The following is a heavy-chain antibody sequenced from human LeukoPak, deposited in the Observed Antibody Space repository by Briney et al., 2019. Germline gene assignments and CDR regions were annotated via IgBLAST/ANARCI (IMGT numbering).Heavy chain of an antibody. J-gene: IGHJ4*01. CDR2: INHTGAT. V-gene: IGHV4-34*01. Sequence: GSLRLSCAASGFTFSSYAMTWVRQPPGKGLEWIGEINHTGATNYNPSLKSRVTISVDTSKNQLSLKLTSVTAADTAVYYCASSYSSRWYYFDHWGHGTLVTVSS. D-gene: IGHD6-13*01. CDR3: ASSYSSRWYYFDH. CDR1: GFTFSSYA.